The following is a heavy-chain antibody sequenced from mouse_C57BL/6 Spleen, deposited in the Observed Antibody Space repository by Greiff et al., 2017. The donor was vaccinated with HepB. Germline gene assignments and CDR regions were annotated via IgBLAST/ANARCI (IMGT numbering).Heavy chain of an antibody. J-gene: IGHJ2*01. D-gene: IGHD1-1*02. V-gene: IGHV6-3*01. CDR3: TGNPLLRWYYFDY. Sequence: EVKLMESGGGLVQPGGSMKLSCVASGFTFSNYWMNWVRQSPEKGLEWVAQIRLKSDNYATHYAESVKGRFTISRDDSKSSVYLQMNNLRAEDTGIYYCTGNPLLRWYYFDYWGQGTTLTVSS. CDR1: GFTFSNYW. CDR2: IRLKSDNYAT.